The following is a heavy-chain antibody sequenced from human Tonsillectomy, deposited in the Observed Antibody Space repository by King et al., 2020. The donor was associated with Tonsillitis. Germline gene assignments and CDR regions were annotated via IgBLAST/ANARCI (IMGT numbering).Heavy chain of an antibody. Sequence: VQLVESGGGLVQPGGSLRISCAASDLTFSTYWMSWIRQAPGKGLEWVANIKHDGSDTTYVDSVKGRFTVSRENAKNSLYLEMNRLRDEDTALYYCARNPAWGALDSWGQGALVTVSS. V-gene: IGHV3-7*01. CDR2: IKHDGSDT. CDR1: DLTFSTYW. J-gene: IGHJ4*02. CDR3: ARNPAWGALDS. D-gene: IGHD7-27*01.